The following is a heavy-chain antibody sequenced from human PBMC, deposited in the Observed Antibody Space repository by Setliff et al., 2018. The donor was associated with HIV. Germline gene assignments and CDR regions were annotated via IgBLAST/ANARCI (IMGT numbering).Heavy chain of an antibody. J-gene: IGHJ4*02. Sequence: ASVKVSCKASGYTFSGRYIHWVRQAPGQGLEWMGWINPNGGETNFAHKFQGRVTLTSDTSISTAYMELLRLRSDDTSVFYCVRGGDYCSSTSCYGPFDSWGQGTPVTVSS. CDR2: INPNGGET. CDR3: VRGGDYCSSTSCYGPFDS. V-gene: IGHV1-2*02. D-gene: IGHD2-2*01. CDR1: GYTFSGRY.